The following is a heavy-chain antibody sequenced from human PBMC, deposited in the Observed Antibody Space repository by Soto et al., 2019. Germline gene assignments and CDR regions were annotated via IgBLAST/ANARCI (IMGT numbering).Heavy chain of an antibody. CDR2: IWYDGSKK. D-gene: IGHD3-3*01. Sequence: PGGSLRLSCAASGFTFSSFGMQWVRQAPGKGLEWVSLIWYDGSKKSYGDSVKGRFTISRDNSRNTVYLEMNSPRADDTAIYYCPRDASYYSLWSGYYPSRNGMDVWGQGTTVTVS. V-gene: IGHV3-33*01. J-gene: IGHJ6*02. CDR3: PRDASYYSLWSGYYPSRNGMDV. CDR1: GFTFSSFG.